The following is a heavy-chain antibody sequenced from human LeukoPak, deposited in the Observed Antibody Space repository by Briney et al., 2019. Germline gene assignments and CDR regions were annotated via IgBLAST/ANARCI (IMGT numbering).Heavy chain of an antibody. CDR2: IYYSGST. J-gene: IGHJ6*02. CDR3: ARRGVVATNLYYYYGMDV. D-gene: IGHD5-12*01. CDR1: GGSISSYY. Sequence: SETLSLTCTVSGGSISSYYWSWIRQPPGKGLEWIGYIYYSGSTNYNPSLKSRVTISVDTSKNQFSLKLSSVTAADTAVYYCARRGVVATNLYYYYGMDVWGQGTTVTVSS. V-gene: IGHV4-59*08.